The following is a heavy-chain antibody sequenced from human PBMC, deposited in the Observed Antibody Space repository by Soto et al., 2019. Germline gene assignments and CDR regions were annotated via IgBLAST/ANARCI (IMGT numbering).Heavy chain of an antibody. CDR1: GFSVSARGVG. CDR3: AHSPWGAAPDY. CDR2: IYWNDDK. Sequence: QITLKESGPTLVKPTQTLTLTCTVSGFSVSARGVGVGWIRQPPGKALEWLGIIYWNDDKRYSPSLKSRLTITKDTYKNQVVLTMTNMDPVYTATYYCAHSPWGAAPDYWGQGTLVTVSS. D-gene: IGHD6-6*01. V-gene: IGHV2-5*01. J-gene: IGHJ4*02.